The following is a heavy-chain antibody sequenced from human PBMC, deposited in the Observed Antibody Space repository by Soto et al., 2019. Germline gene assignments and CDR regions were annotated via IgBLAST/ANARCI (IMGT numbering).Heavy chain of an antibody. J-gene: IGHJ5*02. Sequence: PGKGLEWIGSIYYHENTYYNPSLKSRVPISIDTSRNQVSLRLISVTAADTAVYYCARDSLRNYFDPWGQGTPVTVSS. CDR3: ARDSLRNYFDP. D-gene: IGHD4-4*01. CDR2: IYYHENT. V-gene: IGHV4-39*02.